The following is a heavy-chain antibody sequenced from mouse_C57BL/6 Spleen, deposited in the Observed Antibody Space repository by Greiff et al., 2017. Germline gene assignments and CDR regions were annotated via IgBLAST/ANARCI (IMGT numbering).Heavy chain of an antibody. D-gene: IGHD4-1*02. CDR2: IYPGDGDT. V-gene: IGHV1-80*01. CDR1: GYAFSSYW. Sequence: QVQLQQSGAELVKPGASVKISCKASGYAFSSYWMNWVKQRPGKGLEWIGQIYPGDGDTNYNGKFKGKATLTADKSSSTAYMQLRSLTSEDSAVYCCARGELPLNCDTWGQGTTLTVSS. J-gene: IGHJ2*01. CDR3: ARGELPLNCDT.